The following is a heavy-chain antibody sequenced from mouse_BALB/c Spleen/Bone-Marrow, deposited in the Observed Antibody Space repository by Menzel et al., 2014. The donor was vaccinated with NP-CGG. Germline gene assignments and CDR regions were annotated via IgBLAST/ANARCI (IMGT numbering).Heavy chain of an antibody. CDR2: INPDSRTI. V-gene: IGHV4-1*02. J-gene: IGHJ2*01. D-gene: IGHD1-1*01. Sequence: EVQRVESGGGLVQPGGSLKLSCAASGFDFSRYWMSWIRQALGKGLEWIGEINPDSRTINYSPSLKDKFIISRDNAKNTLYLRLNKVRSEDTALYYCARPDYYGYLNYWGQGTTLTVSS. CDR1: GFDFSRYW. CDR3: ARPDYYGYLNY.